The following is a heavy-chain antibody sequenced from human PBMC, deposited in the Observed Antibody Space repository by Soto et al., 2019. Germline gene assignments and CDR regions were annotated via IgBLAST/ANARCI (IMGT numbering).Heavy chain of an antibody. CDR3: ARDGVPIAYRSGSFDY. Sequence: QVQLVQSGAEVKPPGASVNVSCKASGYIFTNYYIHWVRQTPGQGPEWIGVINPSRGLTTYSQRFQGSVSMTTDTSTTTFSMKLSSLTSEDTSTYYCARDGVPIAYRSGSFDYGSPGTEVNASS. CDR1: GYIFTNYY. V-gene: IGHV1-46*01. D-gene: IGHD6-19*01. CDR2: INPSRGLT. J-gene: IGHJ4*02.